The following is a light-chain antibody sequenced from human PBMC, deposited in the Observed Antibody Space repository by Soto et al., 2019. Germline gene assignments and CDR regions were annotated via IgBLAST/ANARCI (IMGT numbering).Light chain of an antibody. Sequence: QSVLTQPPSVSAAPGQKVTISCSGSSSNIGNNYVAWYQQLPGTAPRLLIYDNNKRPSVIPERFSGSKSGTSATLGITGLQTGDEADYFCATWDISLSGVVFGGGTKLTVL. CDR2: DNN. J-gene: IGLJ2*01. CDR3: ATWDISLSGVV. V-gene: IGLV1-51*01. CDR1: SSNIGNNY.